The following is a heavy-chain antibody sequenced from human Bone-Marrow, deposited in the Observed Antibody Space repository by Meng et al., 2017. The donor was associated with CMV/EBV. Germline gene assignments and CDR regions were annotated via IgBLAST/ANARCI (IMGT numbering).Heavy chain of an antibody. CDR3: ARGDDFWSGYYPKGFDYYYGMDV. D-gene: IGHD3-3*01. CDR2: ISSSSSYI. CDR1: GFTFSSYS. Sequence: GGSLRLSCAASGFTFSSYSMNWVRQAPGKGLEWVSSISSSSSYIYYADSVKGRFTISRDNAKNSLYLQMNSLRAEDTAVYYCARGDDFWSGYYPKGFDYYYGMDVWGQGTTVTVSS. V-gene: IGHV3-21*01. J-gene: IGHJ6*02.